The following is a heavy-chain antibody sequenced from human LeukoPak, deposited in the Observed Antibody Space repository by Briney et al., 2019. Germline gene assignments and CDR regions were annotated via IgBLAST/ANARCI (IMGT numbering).Heavy chain of an antibody. J-gene: IGHJ5*02. CDR3: ARIYSSSWFLNWFDP. V-gene: IGHV4-38-2*02. Sequence: PSETLSLTCTVSGYSISSGYFWGWIRPPPGKGLECIGTIYHSGSTYYNPSLKSRVTISVDTSKNPFSLKLNSVTAADTAVYYCARIYSSSWFLNWFDPWGQGTLVTVSS. CDR1: GYSISSGYF. CDR2: IYHSGST. D-gene: IGHD6-13*01.